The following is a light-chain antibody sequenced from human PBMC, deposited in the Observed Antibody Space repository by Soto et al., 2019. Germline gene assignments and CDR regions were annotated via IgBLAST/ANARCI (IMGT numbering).Light chain of an antibody. CDR1: ISYVGGYDY. Sequence: SSLTRPASVSGSPGRSIPISCTATISYVGGYDYVSWYQQHPGTAPRLIIFEVTNRPSGVSNRFSGSKSGNTASLTISGLQAEDEADYYCTSSTRSSTQVFGTGSKVTVL. CDR3: TSSTRSSTQV. V-gene: IGLV2-14*01. CDR2: EVT. J-gene: IGLJ1*01.